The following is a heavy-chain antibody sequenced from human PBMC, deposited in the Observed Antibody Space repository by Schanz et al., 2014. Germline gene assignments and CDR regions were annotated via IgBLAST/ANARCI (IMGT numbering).Heavy chain of an antibody. J-gene: IGHJ2*01. V-gene: IGHV3-21*02. D-gene: IGHD3-9*01. CDR1: GFTFSSYS. CDR3: ARSTYYDILTGQTHTRVDVRYFDL. Sequence: EVLLVESGGGLATPGESLRLSCAASGFTFSSYSMNWVRQAPGKGLEWVSSVSHGGTYIYYADSVRGRFTISRDNAKNSLFLQMHSLRADDTAVYYCARSTYYDILTGQTHTRVDVRYFDLWGRGTLVTVSS. CDR2: VSHGGTYI.